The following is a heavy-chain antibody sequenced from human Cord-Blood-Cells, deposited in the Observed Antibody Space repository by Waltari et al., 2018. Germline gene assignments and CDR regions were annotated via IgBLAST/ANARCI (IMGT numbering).Heavy chain of an antibody. CDR1: GYTFTGYY. J-gene: IGHJ4*02. D-gene: IGHD6-25*01. CDR3: ARVPGFSSYYFDY. V-gene: IGHV1-2*02. CDR2: INPNSGGT. Sequence: QVQLVQSGAEVKKPGASVKVSCKASGYTFTGYYMHWGRQAPGQGLEWMGWINPNSGGTTYAQKFQGRVTMTRDTSISTAYMELSRLRSDDTAVYYCARVPGFSSYYFDYWGQGTLVTVSS.